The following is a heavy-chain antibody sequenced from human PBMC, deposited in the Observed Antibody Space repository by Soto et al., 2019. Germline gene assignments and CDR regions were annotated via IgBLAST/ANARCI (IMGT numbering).Heavy chain of an antibody. J-gene: IGHJ6*02. D-gene: IGHD4-17*01. CDR3: AKDLQSYGDYDYYCYGMDV. V-gene: IGHV3-30*18. CDR1: GFTFSTYG. CDR2: ISYDGTNK. Sequence: QVQLVDSGGGEVQPGRSLTISCAASGFTFSTYGMHWVRQTPGKGLEWVAVISYDGTNKYYSDSVKGRFTISRDNFKNTLILQMNSLIADDTAVYSCAKDLQSYGDYDYYCYGMDVWGLGTRVTVSS.